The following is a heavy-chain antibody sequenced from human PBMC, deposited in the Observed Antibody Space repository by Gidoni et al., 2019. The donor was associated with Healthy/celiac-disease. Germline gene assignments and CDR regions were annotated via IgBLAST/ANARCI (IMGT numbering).Heavy chain of an antibody. J-gene: IGHJ5*02. Sequence: QGQLQESGPGLVKPAQTLSLTGAVSVGPISSGDYYWSWIRQPPGKGLEWIWYIYYSGSTYYNPSLKSRVTISVDTSKNQFSLKLSSVPAADPAVYYCARDPLYSNDGGIDPWGQGTLVTVSS. CDR1: VGPISSGDYY. D-gene: IGHD4-4*01. CDR3: ARDPLYSNDGGIDP. CDR2: IYYSGST. V-gene: IGHV4-30-4*01.